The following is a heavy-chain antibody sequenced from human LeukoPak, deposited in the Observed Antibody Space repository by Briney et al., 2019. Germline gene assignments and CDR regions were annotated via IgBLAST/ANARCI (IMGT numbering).Heavy chain of an antibody. Sequence: GASVKVSCKASGYTFASYGISWVRQAPGQGLEWMGWISAYNGNTNYAQKLQGRVTMTTDTSTSTAYMELRSLRSDDTAVYYCARADSIAAAGTVDYWGQGTLVTVSS. CDR1: GYTFASYG. CDR3: ARADSIAAAGTVDY. V-gene: IGHV1-18*01. CDR2: ISAYNGNT. D-gene: IGHD6-13*01. J-gene: IGHJ4*02.